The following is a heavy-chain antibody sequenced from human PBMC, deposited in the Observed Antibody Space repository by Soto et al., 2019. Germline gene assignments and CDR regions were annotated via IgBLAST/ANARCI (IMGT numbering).Heavy chain of an antibody. CDR3: SRDSARGWPRPFDS. V-gene: IGHV3-33*01. J-gene: IGHJ4*02. Sequence: QVQLVESGGGVVQPGTSLRLSCAASGFSFSSYGMHWVRQAPGKGLEWVAIIWYDGSNTYYIDSVKGRFTISRDHSKNTLYLQMNSLRDEDTAVYYCSRDSARGWPRPFDSWGQGTLVTVSS. D-gene: IGHD6-19*01. CDR2: IWYDGSNT. CDR1: GFSFSSYG.